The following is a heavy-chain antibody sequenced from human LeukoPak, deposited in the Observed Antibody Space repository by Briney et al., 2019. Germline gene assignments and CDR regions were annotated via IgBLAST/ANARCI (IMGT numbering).Heavy chain of an antibody. CDR3: ARRSFMSSSYYYYYYMDV. CDR2: IYYSGST. J-gene: IGHJ6*03. Sequence: SETLSLTCAVSGYPISNAYYWVWIRQPPGKGLEWIGSIYYSGSTYYNPSLKSRVTISVDTSKNQFSLKLSSVTAADTAVYYCARRSFMSSSYYYYYYMDVWGKGTTVTVSS. CDR1: GYPISNAYY. D-gene: IGHD6-6*01. V-gene: IGHV4-38-2*01.